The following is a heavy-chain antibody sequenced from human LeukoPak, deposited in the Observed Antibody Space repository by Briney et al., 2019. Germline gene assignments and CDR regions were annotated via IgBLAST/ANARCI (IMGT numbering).Heavy chain of an antibody. V-gene: IGHV3-11*01. CDR2: ISSTGNSI. CDR1: GFTSSSYA. J-gene: IGHJ5*02. CDR3: AKGGLRYGYWFDH. D-gene: IGHD3-9*01. Sequence: GGSLRLSCAASGFTSSSYAMSWIRQAPGKGLEWVSYISSTGNSIFYADSVKGRFTISRDNAKNSLSLQLNSLRAEDTAVYYCAKGGLRYGYWFDHWGQGTLVTVSS.